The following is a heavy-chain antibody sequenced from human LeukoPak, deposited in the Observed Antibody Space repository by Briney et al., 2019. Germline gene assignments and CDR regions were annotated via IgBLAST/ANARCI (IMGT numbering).Heavy chain of an antibody. Sequence: GSLRLSCAASGFTFSSYWMSWVRQPPGKGLEWIGEINHSGSTNYNPSLKSRVTISVDTSKNQFSLKLSSVTAADTAVYYCAIGCSSTSCPGPFDYWGQGTLVTVSS. J-gene: IGHJ4*02. CDR2: INHSGST. CDR1: GFTFSSYW. CDR3: AIGCSSTSCPGPFDY. D-gene: IGHD2-2*01. V-gene: IGHV4-34*01.